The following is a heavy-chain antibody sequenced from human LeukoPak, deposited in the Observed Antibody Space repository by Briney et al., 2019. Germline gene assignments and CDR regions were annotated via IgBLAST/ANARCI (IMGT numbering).Heavy chain of an antibody. J-gene: IGHJ6*02. CDR1: GYTFTSYG. D-gene: IGHD2-15*01. V-gene: IGHV1-18*01. CDR2: ISAYNGNT. Sequence: ASVKVSCKASGYTFTSYGISWVRQAPGQGLEWMGWISAYNGNTNYAQKLQGRVTMTTDTSTSTAYVELRSLRSDDTAVYYCARESCSGGSCYYGMDVWGQGTTVTVSS. CDR3: ARESCSGGSCYYGMDV.